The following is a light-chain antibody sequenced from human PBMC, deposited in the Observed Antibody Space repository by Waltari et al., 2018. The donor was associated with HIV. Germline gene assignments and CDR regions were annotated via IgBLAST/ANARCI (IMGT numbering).Light chain of an antibody. CDR2: GSS. J-gene: IGKJ2*01. CDR3: LQDYIFPYT. V-gene: IGKV1-6*01. CDR1: QGIAND. Sequence: AIQMTQSPSSLSASVGDSVPISCRASQGIANDLSWYQHKPGKAPRLLIYGSSTLQSGVSSRFSGGGSDTHFTLTISGLQPEDFATYYCLQDYIFPYTFGQGTTLEI.